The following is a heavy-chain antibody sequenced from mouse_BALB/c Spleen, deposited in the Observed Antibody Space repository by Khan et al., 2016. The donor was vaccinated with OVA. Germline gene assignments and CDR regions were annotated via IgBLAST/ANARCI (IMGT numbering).Heavy chain of an antibody. CDR2: INPTSGYT. CDR3: ASDRIDY. J-gene: IGHJ2*01. CDR1: GYTFTSYW. V-gene: IGHV1-7*01. Sequence: QIQLVQSGAELAKPGASVKMSCTASGYTFTSYWMHWIKQRPGQGLEWIGYINPTSGYTDYKQKFKDKATLTADKSSSTAYMQLSSLTSDDSAVYYCASDRIDYWGQGTALTVSS.